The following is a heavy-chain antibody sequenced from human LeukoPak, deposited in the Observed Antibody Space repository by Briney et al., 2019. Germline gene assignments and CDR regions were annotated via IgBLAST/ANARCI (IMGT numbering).Heavy chain of an antibody. CDR3: ARRGSSSFAPDDY. Sequence: PGGSLRLSCAASGLTFSSYAMSWVRQAPGKGLEWVSAISGSGGSTYYADSVKGRFTISRDNSKNTLYLQMNSLRAEDTAVYYCARRGSSSFAPDDYWGQGTLVTVSS. V-gene: IGHV3-23*01. CDR2: ISGSGGST. J-gene: IGHJ4*02. D-gene: IGHD6-6*01. CDR1: GLTFSSYA.